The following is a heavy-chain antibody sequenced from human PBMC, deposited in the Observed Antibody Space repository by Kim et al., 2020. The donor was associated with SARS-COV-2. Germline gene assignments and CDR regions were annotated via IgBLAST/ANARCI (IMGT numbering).Heavy chain of an antibody. V-gene: IGHV1-69*13. CDR2: IIPIFGTA. CDR1: GGTFSSYA. J-gene: IGHJ5*02. D-gene: IGHD5-12*01. Sequence: SVKVSCKASGGTFSSYAISWVRQAPGQGLEWMGGIIPIFGTANYAQKFQGRVTITADESTSTAYMELSSLRSEDTAVYYCARVRPDGYNYEPWGQGTLVTVSS. CDR3: ARVRPDGYNYEP.